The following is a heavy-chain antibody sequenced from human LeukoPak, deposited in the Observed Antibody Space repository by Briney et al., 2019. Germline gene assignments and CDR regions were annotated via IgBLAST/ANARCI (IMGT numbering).Heavy chain of an antibody. Sequence: ASVKVSCKASGYTFTSYDINWVRQATGQGLEWMGWINPNSGGANYAQKFQGRVTMTRDTSISTAYMELSRLRSDDTAVYYCARDVTRYYCSGGSCSTWYAFDIWGQGTMVTVSS. CDR1: GYTFTSYD. CDR3: ARDVTRYYCSGGSCSTWYAFDI. CDR2: INPNSGGA. V-gene: IGHV1-2*02. D-gene: IGHD2-15*01. J-gene: IGHJ3*02.